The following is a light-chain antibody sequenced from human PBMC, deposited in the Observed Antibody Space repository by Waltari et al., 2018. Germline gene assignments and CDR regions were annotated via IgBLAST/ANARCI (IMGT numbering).Light chain of an antibody. CDR3: RSHAGGNKVV. J-gene: IGLJ2*01. Sequence: QSTLTQPPSASGSPGQSVTISCTATSSDIGDYDFVSGYQQHPSQAPKLIIFEVSKRPFGVPGRFSGSKSGTPGSLTVSCLQAEDEADYYYRSHAGGNKVVFGGGTKLTVL. V-gene: IGLV2-8*01. CDR2: EVS. CDR1: SSDIGDYDF.